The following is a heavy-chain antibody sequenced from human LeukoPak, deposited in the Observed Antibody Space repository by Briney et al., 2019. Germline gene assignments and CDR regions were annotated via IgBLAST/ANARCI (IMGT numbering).Heavy chain of an antibody. D-gene: IGHD2-15*01. V-gene: IGHV1-2*02. CDR3: ARERIVVVVAAFDY. CDR2: INPNSGGT. J-gene: IGHJ4*02. Sequence: ASVKVSCKASGYTFTGYYMHWVRQAPGQGLEWMGWINPNSGGTNYAQKFQGRVTMTRDTSISTAYMELSRLRSDDTAVYYCARERIVVVVAAFDYWGQGTLVTVSS. CDR1: GYTFTGYY.